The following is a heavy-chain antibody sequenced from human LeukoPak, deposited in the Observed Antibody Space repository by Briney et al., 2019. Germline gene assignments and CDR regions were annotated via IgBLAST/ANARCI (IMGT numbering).Heavy chain of an antibody. J-gene: IGHJ4*02. D-gene: IGHD3-22*01. CDR1: GNSISSGDNC. V-gene: IGHV4-61*02. CDR3: ARASYSYDINGWVPFDY. Sequence: SETLSLTCTVSGNSISSGDNCWSWIRQPAGKGLEWIGRIYTSGSTNYNPSLKSRVTISGDTSKNQFSLRLSSVTAADTAVYYCARASYSYDINGWVPFDYWGQGTLVTVSS. CDR2: IYTSGST.